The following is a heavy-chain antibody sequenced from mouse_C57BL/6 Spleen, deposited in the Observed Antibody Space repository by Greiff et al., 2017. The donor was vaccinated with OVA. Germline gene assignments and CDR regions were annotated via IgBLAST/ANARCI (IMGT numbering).Heavy chain of an antibody. CDR3: ARNWDDYYAMDY. CDR1: GYAFSSSW. CDR2: IYPGDGDT. D-gene: IGHD4-1*01. Sequence: QVQLKESGPELVKPGASVKISCKASGYAFSSSWMNWVKQRPGKGLEWIGRIYPGDGDTNYTGKFKGKATLTADKSSSTAYMQLSSLTSEDSAVYFCARNWDDYYAMDYWGQGTSVTVSS. J-gene: IGHJ4*01. V-gene: IGHV1-82*01.